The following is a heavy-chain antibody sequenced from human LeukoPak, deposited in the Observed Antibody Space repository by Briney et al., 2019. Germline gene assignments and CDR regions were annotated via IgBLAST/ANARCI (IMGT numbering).Heavy chain of an antibody. J-gene: IGHJ6*03. CDR3: ARDSLRYFDWLPPYYYYYYYMDV. CDR2: ISGYNGNT. Sequence: ASVKVSCRTSGYTFTTYGINWVRQAPGQGLEWMGWISGYNGNTKYAQRLQDRVSLTTDTSTSTAYMELRSLRSDDTAVYYCARDSLRYFDWLPPYYYYYYYMDVWGKGTTVTVSS. V-gene: IGHV1-18*01. CDR1: GYTFTTYG. D-gene: IGHD3-9*01.